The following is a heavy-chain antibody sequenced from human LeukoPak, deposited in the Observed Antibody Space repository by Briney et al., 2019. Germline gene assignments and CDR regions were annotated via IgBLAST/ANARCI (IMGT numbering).Heavy chain of an antibody. D-gene: IGHD6-13*01. CDR2: IWYDGSNK. CDR3: ARVRTGIAAAGPFDY. V-gene: IGHV3-33*01. Sequence: PGGSLRLSCAASGFTFSSYGMHWVRQAPGKGLEWVAVIWYDGSNKYYADSVKGRFTISRDNSKNTLYLQMNSLRAEDTAVYCCARVRTGIAAAGPFDYWGQGTLVTVSS. J-gene: IGHJ4*02. CDR1: GFTFSSYG.